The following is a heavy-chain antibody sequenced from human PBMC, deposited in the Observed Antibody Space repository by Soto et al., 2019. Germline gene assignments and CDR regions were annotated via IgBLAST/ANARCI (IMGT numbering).Heavy chain of an antibody. CDR2: IYSSGST. CDR1: GDSISNYF. J-gene: IGHJ4*02. V-gene: IGHV4-4*07. D-gene: IGHD6-13*01. Sequence: SETLSLTCSFSGDSISNYFWTWIRQPAGKGLEWIGRIYSSGSTNYNSSLKSRATMSVDKSNDHISLNLTSVTAPATAVYYWARATLDSSSWYDYWGQGTLVTVSS. CDR3: ARATLDSSSWYDY.